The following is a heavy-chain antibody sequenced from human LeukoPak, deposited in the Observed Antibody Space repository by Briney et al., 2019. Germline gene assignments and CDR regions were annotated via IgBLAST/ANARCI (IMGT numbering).Heavy chain of an antibody. CDR2: IKQDGSEK. D-gene: IGHD1-26*01. Sequence: GGSLRLSCAASGFAFSDYWMTWVRQAPGKGLEWVANIKQDGSEKYLVDSVKGRFTISRDNAKNSLYLQMNSLRADDSAVYYCVKDSPPRYSGSPPAYWGQGTLVTVSS. CDR3: VKDSPPRYSGSPPAY. J-gene: IGHJ4*02. CDR1: GFAFSDYW. V-gene: IGHV3-7*03.